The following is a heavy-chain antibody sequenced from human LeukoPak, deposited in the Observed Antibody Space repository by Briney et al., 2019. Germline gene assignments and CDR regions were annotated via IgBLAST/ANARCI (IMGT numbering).Heavy chain of an antibody. D-gene: IGHD6-6*01. CDR3: ARDRAPDSSDDAFDI. Sequence: ASVKVSCKASGGTFSSYAISWVRQAPGQGLEWMGGIIPIFGTANYAQKFRGRVTITADKSTRTAYMELRSLRSDDTAVYYCARDRAPDSSDDAFDIWGQGTMVTVSS. CDR1: GGTFSSYA. J-gene: IGHJ3*02. CDR2: IIPIFGTA. V-gene: IGHV1-69*06.